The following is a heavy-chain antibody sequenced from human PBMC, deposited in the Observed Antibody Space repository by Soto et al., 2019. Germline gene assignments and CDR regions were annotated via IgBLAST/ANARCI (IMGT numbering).Heavy chain of an antibody. J-gene: IGHJ4*02. D-gene: IGHD5-18*01. CDR2: ISSDGSST. CDR3: ARYRWGYTYGPPDY. V-gene: IGHV3-74*01. CDR1: GFTFSSYW. Sequence: EVQLVESGGGLVQPGGSLRLSCAASGFTFSSYWMHWVRQAPGKGLVWVSRISSDGSSTSYADSVKGRFTISRDNAKNTMYLQMNSLGAEDTAVYYCARYRWGYTYGPPDYWGQGTLVTVYS.